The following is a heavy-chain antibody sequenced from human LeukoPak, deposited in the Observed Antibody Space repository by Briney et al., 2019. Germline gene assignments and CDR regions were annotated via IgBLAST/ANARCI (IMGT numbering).Heavy chain of an antibody. Sequence: GASVKVSCKASGYTFTGYYMHWVRQAPGQGLEWMGWINPNSGGTNYAQKFQGRVSMTRDTSISTAYMELSSLRSEDTAVYYCARVKSYYYDTSDKDAFDIWGQGTMVTVSS. J-gene: IGHJ3*02. CDR1: GYTFTGYY. V-gene: IGHV1-2*02. D-gene: IGHD3-22*01. CDR3: ARVKSYYYDTSDKDAFDI. CDR2: INPNSGGT.